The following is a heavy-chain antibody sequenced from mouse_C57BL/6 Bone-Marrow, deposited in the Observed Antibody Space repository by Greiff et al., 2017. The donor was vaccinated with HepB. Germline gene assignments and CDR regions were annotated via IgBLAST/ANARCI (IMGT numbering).Heavy chain of an antibody. J-gene: IGHJ2*01. Sequence: EVMLVESGGGLVKPGGSLKLSCAASGFTFSDYYMYWVRQTPEKRLEWVATISDGGSYTYYPDSVKGRFTISRDNAKNNLYLQMSSLKSEDTAMYFCARDRGNGRGFDYWGQGNTLTVSS. V-gene: IGHV5-4*02. CDR2: ISDGGSYT. CDR1: GFTFSDYY. D-gene: IGHD1-1*01. CDR3: ARDRGNGRGFDY.